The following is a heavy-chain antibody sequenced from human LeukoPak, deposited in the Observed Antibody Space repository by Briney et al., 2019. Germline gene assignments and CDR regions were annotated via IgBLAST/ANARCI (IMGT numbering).Heavy chain of an antibody. V-gene: IGHV3-48*02. D-gene: IGHD6-13*01. CDR2: ISSSSNTI. CDR3: ASSSRGYYYYGMDV. J-gene: IGHJ6*02. Sequence: GGSLRLSCAASGFTFSSYSMNWVRQAPGKGLQWVSYISSSSNTIYYADSVRGRFTISRDNAKNSLYLQMNSLRDEDTAVYYCASSSRGYYYYGMDVWGQGPRSPSP. CDR1: GFTFSSYS.